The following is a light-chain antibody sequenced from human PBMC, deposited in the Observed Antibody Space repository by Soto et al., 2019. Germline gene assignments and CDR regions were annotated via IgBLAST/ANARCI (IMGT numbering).Light chain of an antibody. J-gene: IGKJ1*01. V-gene: IGKV3-11*01. Sequence: EIVLTQSPATLSSFPGERATLSCRASQAVNTRLAWYQHKPGQAPRLLIYLTSNRATGIPARFSGSGSGTDFTLTISSLEPEDSAVYYCHQRQSWPRTFGQGTKVDI. CDR1: QAVNTR. CDR3: HQRQSWPRT. CDR2: LTS.